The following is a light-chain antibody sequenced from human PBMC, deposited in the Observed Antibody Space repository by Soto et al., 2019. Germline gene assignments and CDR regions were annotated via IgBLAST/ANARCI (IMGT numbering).Light chain of an antibody. CDR1: SSDVGSYNL. Sequence: QSVLTQPASVSGSPGQSITISCTGTSSDVGSYNLVSWYQQHPGKAPKLMIYEGSKRPSGVSNRFSGSKSGITASLTISGLQAEDEADYYCCSYAGSSTFDVVFGGGTKLTVL. CDR3: CSYAGSSTFDVV. J-gene: IGLJ2*01. V-gene: IGLV2-23*03. CDR2: EGS.